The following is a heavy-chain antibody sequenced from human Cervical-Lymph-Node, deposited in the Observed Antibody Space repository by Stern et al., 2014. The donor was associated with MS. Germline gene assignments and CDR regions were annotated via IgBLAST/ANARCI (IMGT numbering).Heavy chain of an antibody. V-gene: IGHV1-69*01. J-gene: IGHJ6*02. CDR1: GGTFSSYA. CDR3: ARGELKEGLVRGMDV. CDR2: INPIFGTA. Sequence: VQLLESGAEVKKPGSSVKVSCKASGGTFSSYAISWVRQAPGHGLEWMGGINPIFGTANYAQKFQGRVTITADESTSTAYMELSSLRSEDTAVYYCARGELKEGLVRGMDVWGQGTTVTVSS. D-gene: IGHD1-26*01.